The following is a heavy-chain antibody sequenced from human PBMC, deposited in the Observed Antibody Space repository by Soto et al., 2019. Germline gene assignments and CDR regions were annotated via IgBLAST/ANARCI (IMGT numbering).Heavy chain of an antibody. CDR2: ISSTTNYI. V-gene: IGHV3-21*06. J-gene: IGHJ4*02. CDR3: ARESEDLTSNFDY. CDR1: GFIFTRYS. Sequence: GALRLSCAASGFIFTRYSMNWVRQAPGKGLEWVSSISSTTNYIYYGDSMKGRFTISRDNAKNSLYLEMNSLRAEDTAVYYCARESEDLTSNFDYWGQGTLVTVSS.